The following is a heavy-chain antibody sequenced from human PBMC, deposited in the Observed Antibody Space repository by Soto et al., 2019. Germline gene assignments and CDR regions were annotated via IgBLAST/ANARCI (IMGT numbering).Heavy chain of an antibody. Sequence: PGESLKISCKGSGYSFTSYWIGWVRQMPGKGLEWMGIIYPGDSDTRYSPSFQGQVTISADKSISTAYLQWSSLKASDTAMYYCARQSVVAVAWFSGMDVWGQGTTVTVSS. V-gene: IGHV5-51*01. CDR2: IYPGDSDT. D-gene: IGHD6-19*01. CDR3: ARQSVVAVAWFSGMDV. CDR1: GYSFTSYW. J-gene: IGHJ6*02.